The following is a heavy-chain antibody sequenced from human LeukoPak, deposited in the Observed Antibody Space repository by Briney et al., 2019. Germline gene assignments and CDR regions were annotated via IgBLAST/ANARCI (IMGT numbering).Heavy chain of an antibody. J-gene: IGHJ6*03. V-gene: IGHV1-8*02. CDR3: AREWRYCSGGSCPRYYYYYYYMDV. D-gene: IGHD2-15*01. CDR2: MNPNSGNT. Sequence: SVKVSCKASGYTFTSYDINWVRQATGQGLEWMGWMNPNSGNTGYAQKFQSRVTMTRNTSISTAYMELSSLRSEDTAVYYCAREWRYCSGGSCPRYYYYYYYMDVWGKGTTVTISS. CDR1: GYTFTSYD.